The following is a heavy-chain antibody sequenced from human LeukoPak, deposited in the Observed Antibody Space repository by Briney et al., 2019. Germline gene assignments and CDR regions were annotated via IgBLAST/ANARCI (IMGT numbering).Heavy chain of an antibody. CDR3: ARGGDIVVVPAASLFDY. CDR1: GGSISSYY. V-gene: IGHV4-34*01. CDR2: INHSGST. J-gene: IGHJ4*02. Sequence: PSETLSLTCTVSGGSISSYYWSWIRQPPGKGLEWIGEINHSGSTNYNPSLKSRVTISVDTSKNQFSLKLSSVTAADTAVYYCARGGDIVVVPAASLFDYWGQGTLVTVSS. D-gene: IGHD2-2*01.